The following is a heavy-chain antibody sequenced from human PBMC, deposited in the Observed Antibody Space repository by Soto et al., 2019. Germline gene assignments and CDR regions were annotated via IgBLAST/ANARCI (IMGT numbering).Heavy chain of an antibody. CDR2: IWYDGSNQ. Sequence: SLRLFCVVSGFTFSNYGMHWVRQAPGKGLEWVADIWYDGSNQRYADSVEGRFTISRDNSKNTLYLQMNGLSVEDTAVYYCARDQVQMQYYGHTLDVWGQGTTVTVSS. D-gene: IGHD1-1*01. CDR1: GFTFSNYG. V-gene: IGHV3-33*01. CDR3: ARDQVQMQYYGHTLDV. J-gene: IGHJ6*02.